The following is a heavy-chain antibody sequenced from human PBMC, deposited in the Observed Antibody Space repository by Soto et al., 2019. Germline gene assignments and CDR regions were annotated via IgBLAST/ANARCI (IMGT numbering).Heavy chain of an antibody. CDR3: ARLPRDCNKTSCNYADH. CDR1: GYSFTSYW. CDR2: IDPSDSYT. Sequence: GESPKISRKGSGYSFTSYWNRRVRQMPGKGLEWTGRIDPSDSYTHYRTSGQGHVTISADKSISTAYPQWSSLKASDTAMYYCARLPRDCNKTSCNYADHWGQGTSGTVAS. D-gene: IGHD3-3*01. V-gene: IGHV5-10-1*01. J-gene: IGHJ4*02.